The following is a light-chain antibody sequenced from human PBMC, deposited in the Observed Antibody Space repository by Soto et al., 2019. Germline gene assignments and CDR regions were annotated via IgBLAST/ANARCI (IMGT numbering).Light chain of an antibody. Sequence: DIQMTQSPSFLSASVGDRVTITCRASQSITTYLNWYHQKPGKPPRLLIYAASTLQSGVPSRFTGSGSGTEFTLTISSLQPEDFATYYCQQSYSAIATFGQGTKLDIK. V-gene: IGKV1-39*01. CDR2: AAS. CDR3: QQSYSAIAT. CDR1: QSITTY. J-gene: IGKJ2*01.